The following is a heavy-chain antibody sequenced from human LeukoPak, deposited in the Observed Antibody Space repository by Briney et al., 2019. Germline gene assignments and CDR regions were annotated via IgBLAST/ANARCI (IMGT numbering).Heavy chain of an antibody. J-gene: IGHJ3*02. Sequence: GATVKVSCKACVYTLTDYYLKWVQQAPGKGLEWMGRVDPGDGETIYAQKFQGRVTMTAYTSTDTVYMELSSLKVEDTDMYSCSPDLRGTTATFDIWGQGTMVTVSS. CDR1: VYTLTDYY. D-gene: IGHD4-11*01. CDR3: SPDLRGTTATFDI. V-gene: IGHV1-69-2*01. CDR2: VDPGDGET.